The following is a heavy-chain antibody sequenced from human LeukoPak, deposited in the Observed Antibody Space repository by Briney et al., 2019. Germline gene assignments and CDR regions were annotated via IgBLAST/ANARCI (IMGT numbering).Heavy chain of an antibody. D-gene: IGHD3-3*01. Sequence: PSETLSLTCTVSGGSISSYYWSWIRQPPGKGLEWIGYIYYSGSTNYNPSLKSRVTISVDTPKNQFSLKLSSVTAADTAVCYCARSPVLRFLEWPYFDYWGQGTLVTVSS. V-gene: IGHV4-59*01. J-gene: IGHJ4*02. CDR3: ARSPVLRFLEWPYFDY. CDR1: GGSISSYY. CDR2: IYYSGST.